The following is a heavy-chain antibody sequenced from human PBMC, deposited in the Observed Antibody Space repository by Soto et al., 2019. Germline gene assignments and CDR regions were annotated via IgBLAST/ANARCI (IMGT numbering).Heavy chain of an antibody. CDR3: ARDGQYRTDGFDI. CDR1: GFTFSSHG. CDR2: LSRGGGST. Sequence: EAQLLESGGGSVQPGGSLRLSCAASGFTFSSHGMSWIRQAPGKGLEWISGLSRGGGSTYYVDSVKGRFTISRDNAKNTLDLIMKSLRVEDTALYYCARDGQYRTDGFDIWGQGTMDTVSS. D-gene: IGHD5-12*01. J-gene: IGHJ3*02. V-gene: IGHV3-23*01.